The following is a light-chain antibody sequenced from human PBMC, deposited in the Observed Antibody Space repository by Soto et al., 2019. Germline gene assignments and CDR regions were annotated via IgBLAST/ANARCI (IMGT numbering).Light chain of an antibody. CDR2: DVS. V-gene: IGLV2-14*01. CDR1: SSDVGGYNY. CDR3: SSYTSSSTLGYV. Sequence: QSALTQPASVSGSPGQSITISCTGTSSDVGGYNYVSWYQQHPAKAPKLMIYDVSNRPSGVSTRFSGSKSGNTASLTISGLQAEDEADYYCSSYTSSSTLGYVFGTGTKVTVL. J-gene: IGLJ1*01.